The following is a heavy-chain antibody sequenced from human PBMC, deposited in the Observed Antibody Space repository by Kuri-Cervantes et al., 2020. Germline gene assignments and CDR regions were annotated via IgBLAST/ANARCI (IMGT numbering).Heavy chain of an antibody. J-gene: IGHJ4*02. Sequence: GSLRLSCTVSGGSISSYYWSWIRQPPGKGLEWIGYIYYSGSTNYNPSLKSRVTISVDTSKNQFSLKLSSVTAADTAVYYCARDRVAAGPYFDYWGQGTLVTVSS. D-gene: IGHD6-13*01. V-gene: IGHV4-59*12. CDR1: GGSISSYY. CDR3: ARDRVAAGPYFDY. CDR2: IYYSGST.